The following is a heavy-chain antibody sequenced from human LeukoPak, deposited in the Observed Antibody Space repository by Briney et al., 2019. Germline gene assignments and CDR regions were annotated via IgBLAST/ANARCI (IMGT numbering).Heavy chain of an antibody. CDR2: INAGNGNT. J-gene: IGHJ4*02. Sequence: ASVNVSCKASGYTFTNYAIHWVRQAPGQGLEWMGWINAGNGNTRYSQKLQDRVTITRDTSANTVYMELSSLRSEDTAVYFCARGLLWFGELSPPGYWGQGTLVTDSS. CDR3: ARGLLWFGELSPPGY. D-gene: IGHD3-10*01. CDR1: GYTFTNYA. V-gene: IGHV1-3*01.